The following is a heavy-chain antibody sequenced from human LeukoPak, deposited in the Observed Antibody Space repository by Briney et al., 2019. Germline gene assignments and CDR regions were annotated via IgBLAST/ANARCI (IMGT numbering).Heavy chain of an antibody. J-gene: IGHJ6*03. CDR2: INHSGST. V-gene: IGHV4-34*01. D-gene: IGHD4-17*01. CDR1: GGSFSGYY. CDR3: ARVPMTTVTTRDYYYMDV. Sequence: SETLSLTCAVYGGSFSGYYWSWIRQPPGKGLEWIGEINHSGSTYYNPSLKSRVTISVDTSKNQFSLKLSSVTAADTAVYYCARVPMTTVTTRDYYYMDVWGKGTTVTIYS.